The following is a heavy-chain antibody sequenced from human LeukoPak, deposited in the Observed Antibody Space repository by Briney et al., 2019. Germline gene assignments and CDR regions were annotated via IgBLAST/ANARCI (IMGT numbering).Heavy chain of an antibody. D-gene: IGHD7-27*01. Sequence: PEGSLRLSCAASGFTFSSYEMTWVRQAPGKGLEWVANIKTDGSQIYYVDSVKGRFTISRDNAKNSLYLQMNSLRAEDTAVYYCARDLNWETYWGQGTLVSVSS. J-gene: IGHJ4*02. CDR1: GFTFSSYE. V-gene: IGHV3-7*01. CDR3: ARDLNWETY. CDR2: IKTDGSQI.